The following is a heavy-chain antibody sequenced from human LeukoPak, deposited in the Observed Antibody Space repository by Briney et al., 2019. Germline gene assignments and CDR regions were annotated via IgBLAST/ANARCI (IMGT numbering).Heavy chain of an antibody. Sequence: GASVKVSCKASGGTFSSYAISWVRQAPGQGLEWMGRIIPIFGIANYAQKFQGRVTITAGKSTSTAYMELSSLRSEDTAVYYCARDSSSGEVVDYWGQGTLVTVSS. D-gene: IGHD6-13*01. CDR2: IIPIFGIA. V-gene: IGHV1-69*04. CDR1: GGTFSSYA. CDR3: ARDSSSGEVVDY. J-gene: IGHJ4*02.